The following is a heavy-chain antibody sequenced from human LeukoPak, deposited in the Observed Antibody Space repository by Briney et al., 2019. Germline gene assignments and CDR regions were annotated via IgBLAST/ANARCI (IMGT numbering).Heavy chain of an antibody. CDR1: GFTFSSYG. J-gene: IGHJ4*02. V-gene: IGHV3-33*01. CDR3: ARALEMATTFDY. D-gene: IGHD5-24*01. Sequence: PGRSLRLSCAASGFTFSSYGMHWVRQAPGKGLEWVAVIWYDGSNKYYADSVKGRFTISRDNSKNTLYLQMNSLRAEDTAVYYCARALEMATTFDYWGQGTLVTVSS. CDR2: IWYDGSNK.